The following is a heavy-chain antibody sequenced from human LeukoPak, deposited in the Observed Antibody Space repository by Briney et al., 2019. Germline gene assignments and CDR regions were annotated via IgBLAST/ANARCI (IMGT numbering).Heavy chain of an antibody. Sequence: GWSLRLSCSASGFTFSSDAMSCGRQATGKGLEWVSAISGSGGSTYYADSVKGRFTISRDNSKNTLYLQMNSLRAEDTAVYYCAKDVGVRGARWFDPWGQGTLVTVSS. CDR1: GFTFSSDA. J-gene: IGHJ5*02. CDR3: AKDVGVRGARWFDP. D-gene: IGHD3-10*01. CDR2: ISGSGGST. V-gene: IGHV3-23*01.